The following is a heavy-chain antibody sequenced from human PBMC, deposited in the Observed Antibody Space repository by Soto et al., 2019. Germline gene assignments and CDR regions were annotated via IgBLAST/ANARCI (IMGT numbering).Heavy chain of an antibody. V-gene: IGHV3-23*01. J-gene: IGHJ4*02. Sequence: EVQLLESGGGLVQPGGSLRLSCAASGFIFGTYAMTWVRQAPGKGLEWVSSITGSGGSTYFADSVKGRFTISRDNSKSTLYLQMNSLRAEDTAVYYCAKEGFAAGTYFDYWGQGTMVTVSS. CDR3: AKEGFAAGTYFDY. CDR1: GFIFGTYA. CDR2: ITGSGGST. D-gene: IGHD6-13*01.